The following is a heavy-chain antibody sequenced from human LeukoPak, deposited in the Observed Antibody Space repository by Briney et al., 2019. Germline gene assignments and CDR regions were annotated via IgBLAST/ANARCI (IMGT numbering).Heavy chain of an antibody. J-gene: IGHJ6*03. D-gene: IGHD3-9*01. CDR1: GFTFDDYA. CDR3: ARVGPYFDWFLYYYYYMDV. V-gene: IGHV3-9*01. Sequence: GRSLRLSCAASGFTFDDYAMHWVRQAPGKGLEWVSGISWNSGSIGYVDSVKGRFTISRDNAKNSLYLQMNSLRAEDTAVYYCARVGPYFDWFLYYYYYMDVWGKGTTVTVSS. CDR2: ISWNSGSI.